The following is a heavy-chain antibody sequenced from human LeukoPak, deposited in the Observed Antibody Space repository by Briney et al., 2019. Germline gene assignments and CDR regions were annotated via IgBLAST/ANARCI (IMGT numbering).Heavy chain of an antibody. CDR1: GGSISSSSYY. V-gene: IGHV4-39*07. CDR3: ARLRDGIVVVPAAIFYYYYYMDV. D-gene: IGHD2-2*01. Sequence: TSSETLSLTCTVSGGSISSSSYYWGWIRQPPGKGLEWIGTIYYTGSTYNNPSLKSRVTISVDTSKNQFSLKLSSVTAADTAVYYCARLRDGIVVVPAAIFYYYYYMDVWGKGTTVTISS. J-gene: IGHJ6*03. CDR2: IYYTGST.